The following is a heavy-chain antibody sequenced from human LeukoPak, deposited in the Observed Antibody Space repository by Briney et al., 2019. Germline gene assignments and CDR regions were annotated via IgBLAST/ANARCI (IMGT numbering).Heavy chain of an antibody. J-gene: IGHJ4*02. CDR3: ARGKKVTAFDY. CDR2: ISPYNGNT. D-gene: IGHD5-18*01. V-gene: IGHV1-18*01. CDR1: GDSFSTFG. Sequence: ASVKVSCKASGDSFSTFGVGWVRQAPGQGLEWLGWISPYNGNTNYAHKFQGRVTMTTDTSTSVVYMEMRSLASADTAVYYCARGKKVTAFDYWGLGTLVTVSS.